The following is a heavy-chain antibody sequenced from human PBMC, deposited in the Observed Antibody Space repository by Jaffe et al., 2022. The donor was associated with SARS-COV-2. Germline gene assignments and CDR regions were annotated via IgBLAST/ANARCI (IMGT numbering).Heavy chain of an antibody. J-gene: IGHJ6*02. V-gene: IGHV3-33*01. CDR2: IWYDGSNK. Sequence: QVQLVESGGGVVQPGRSLRLSCAASGFTFSSYGMHWVRQAPGKGLEWVAVIWYDGSNKYYADSVKGRFTISRDNSKNTLYLQMNSLRAEDTAVYYCARDRLVHYYYYGMDVWGQGTTVTVSS. CDR3: ARDRLVHYYYYGMDV. CDR1: GFTFSSYG. D-gene: IGHD6-6*01.